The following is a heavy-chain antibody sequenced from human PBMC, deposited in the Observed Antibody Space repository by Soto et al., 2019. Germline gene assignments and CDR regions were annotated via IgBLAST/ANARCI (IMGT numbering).Heavy chain of an antibody. D-gene: IGHD3-10*01. CDR3: ARAYGDYYFDY. J-gene: IGHJ4*02. CDR1: GYTFTSYY. CDR2: INPSGDST. Sequence: ASVKVSCKASGYTFTSYYMHWVRQAPGQGLEWMGIINPSGDSTNYAQKFQGRVTMTRDTSTSSLYMELSSLRSEDTAVYYCARAYGDYYFDYWGQGTLVTVSS. V-gene: IGHV1-46*03.